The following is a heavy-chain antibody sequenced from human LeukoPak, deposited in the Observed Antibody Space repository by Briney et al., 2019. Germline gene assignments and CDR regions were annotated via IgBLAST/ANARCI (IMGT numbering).Heavy chain of an antibody. J-gene: IGHJ4*02. CDR2: IKPSGSEK. V-gene: IGHV3-7*01. CDR1: GFTFSNYW. CDR3: ARDSASIAARLADY. D-gene: IGHD6-6*01. Sequence: GGSLRLSCEGSGFTFSNYWMTWVRQAPEKGLEWVANIKPSGSEKHYADSVEGRFTISRDNAKNSLYLQMNSLRAEDTAVYYCARDSASIAARLADYWGQGTLVTVSS.